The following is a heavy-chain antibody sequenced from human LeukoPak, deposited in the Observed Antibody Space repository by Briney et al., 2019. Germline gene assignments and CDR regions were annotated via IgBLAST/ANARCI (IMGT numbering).Heavy chain of an antibody. J-gene: IGHJ3*02. D-gene: IGHD6-19*01. Sequence: ASGKVSCKASGYTFTSYGISRVRQAPGQGLEWMGWISAYNGNTNYAQKLQGRVTMTTDISTSTAYMELRSLRSDDTAVYYCARWGIAVAGTIRDAFDIWGQGTMVTVSS. V-gene: IGHV1-18*04. CDR1: GYTFTSYG. CDR3: ARWGIAVAGTIRDAFDI. CDR2: ISAYNGNT.